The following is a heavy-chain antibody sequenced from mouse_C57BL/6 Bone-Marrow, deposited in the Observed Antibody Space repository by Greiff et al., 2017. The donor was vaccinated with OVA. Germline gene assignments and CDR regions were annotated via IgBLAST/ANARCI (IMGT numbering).Heavy chain of an antibody. V-gene: IGHV5-17*01. D-gene: IGHD2-12*01. CDR2: ISSGSSTI. CDR1: GFTFSDYG. J-gene: IGHJ4*01. CDR3: ARRLLLLRAYYYAMDY. Sequence: EVKLVESGGGLVKPGGSLKLSCAASGFTFSDYGMHWVRQAPEKGLEWVAYISSGSSTIYYADTVKGRFTISRDNAKNTLFLHMTSLRSDDTAMYYCARRLLLLRAYYYAMDYWGQGTSVTVSS.